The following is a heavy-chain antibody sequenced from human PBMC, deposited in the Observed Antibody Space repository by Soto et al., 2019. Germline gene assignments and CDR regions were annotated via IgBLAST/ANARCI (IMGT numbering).Heavy chain of an antibody. CDR2: IRSKANSYAT. V-gene: IGHV3-73*01. J-gene: IGHJ6*02. Sequence: HPGGSLRLSCAASGFTFSGSAMHWVRQASGKGLEWVGRIRSKANSYATAFAASVKGRFTISRDDSKNTAYLQMNSLKTEDTAVYYCTRHRRADSSSWHWVTPVGYYYYGMDVWGQGTTATVSS. CDR3: TRHRRADSSSWHWVTPVGYYYYGMDV. CDR1: GFTFSGSA. D-gene: IGHD6-13*01.